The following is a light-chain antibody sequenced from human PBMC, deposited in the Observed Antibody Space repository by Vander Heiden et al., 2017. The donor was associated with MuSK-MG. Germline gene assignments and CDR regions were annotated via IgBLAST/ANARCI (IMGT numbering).Light chain of an antibody. Sequence: SSVLTQPPSVSVAPGQTARITCGVNTFGSKCVHWSQQKPGQAPVLVVYDDSDRRSGIPERFSGSNSGNTATLTISRVEAGDEADDYCKVGDSSSDQGVFGGGTKLTVL. CDR1: TFGSKC. CDR2: DDS. V-gene: IGLV3-21*02. CDR3: KVGDSSSDQGV. J-gene: IGLJ2*01.